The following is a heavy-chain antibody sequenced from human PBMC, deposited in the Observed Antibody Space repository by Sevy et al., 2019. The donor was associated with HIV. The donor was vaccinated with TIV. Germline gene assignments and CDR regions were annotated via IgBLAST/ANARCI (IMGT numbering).Heavy chain of an antibody. D-gene: IGHD2-2*02. J-gene: IGHJ6*02. CDR2: TRNKANSYTT. Sequence: GGSLRLSCAASGFTFSDHYMDWVRQAPGKGLEWVGRTRNKANSYTTEYAASVKGRLTISRDDSKNSLYLQMNSLKTEDTAVYYCARESCSSTSCYTPNYYYYYGMDVWGQGTTVTVSS. V-gene: IGHV3-72*01. CDR1: GFTFSDHY. CDR3: ARESCSSTSCYTPNYYYYYGMDV.